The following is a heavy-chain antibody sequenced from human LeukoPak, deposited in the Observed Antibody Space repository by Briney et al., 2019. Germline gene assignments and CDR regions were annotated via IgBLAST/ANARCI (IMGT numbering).Heavy chain of an antibody. CDR3: ARRRWYGGFDF. V-gene: IGHV4-39*01. Sequence: PSETLSLTCIVSGDSISSSAYFWGWTRQPPGKGLEWIGSIYYSGKTDYSASLKSRVTMSVDTSKNLFSLRLTSVTAADTAIFYCARRRWYGGFDFWGQGTLVTVSS. J-gene: IGHJ4*02. CDR2: IYYSGKT. CDR1: GDSISSSAYF. D-gene: IGHD3-10*01.